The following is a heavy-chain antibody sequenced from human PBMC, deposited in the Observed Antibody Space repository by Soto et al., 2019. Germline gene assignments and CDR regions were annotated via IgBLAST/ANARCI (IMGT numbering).Heavy chain of an antibody. V-gene: IGHV3-23*01. Sequence: EVHLLESGGGLVQPGGSLRVSCAASGFTFHYYAMTWIRQAPGRGLEWVSSISGSGRNTYYADAVKGRFTISRDSSKNTVYLQMDSLRVEDTAIYYCAKSGAYCGGDCSYYFDSWGQGTQVTVSS. D-gene: IGHD2-21*01. CDR2: ISGSGRNT. CDR3: AKSGAYCGGDCSYYFDS. J-gene: IGHJ4*02. CDR1: GFTFHYYA.